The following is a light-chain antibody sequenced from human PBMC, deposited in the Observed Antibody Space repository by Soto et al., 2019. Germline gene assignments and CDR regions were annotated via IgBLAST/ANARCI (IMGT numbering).Light chain of an antibody. CDR3: QQTYTSRPWT. J-gene: IGKJ1*01. CDR1: QSINTF. CDR2: GAS. Sequence: DIQMTQSPSSLSASVGDRVTITGRASQSINTFLNWYQQRPGKAPKLXXYGASNLQSGVPSRFSGSGSGTDLTLTISSLQPEDFANYYCQQTYTSRPWTFGRGTKVDIK. V-gene: IGKV1-39*01.